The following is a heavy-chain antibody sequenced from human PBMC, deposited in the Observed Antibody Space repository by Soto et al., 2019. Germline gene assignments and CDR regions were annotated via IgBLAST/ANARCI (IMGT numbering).Heavy chain of an antibody. J-gene: IGHJ6*02. Sequence: SQTLSLTCTVSGGSISSGDYYWSWIRQPPGKGLEWIGYIYYSGSTYYNPSLKSRVTISLDTSKNQFSLKLSSVTAADTAVYYCAREDFGVVIASYGMDVWGQGTTVTVSS. CDR2: IYYSGST. D-gene: IGHD3-3*01. V-gene: IGHV4-30-4*01. CDR3: AREDFGVVIASYGMDV. CDR1: GGSISSGDYY.